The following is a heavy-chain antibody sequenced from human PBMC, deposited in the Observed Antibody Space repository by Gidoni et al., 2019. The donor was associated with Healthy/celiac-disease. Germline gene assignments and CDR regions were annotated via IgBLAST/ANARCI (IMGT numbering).Heavy chain of an antibody. J-gene: IGHJ3*02. CDR1: GCTCSSYA. Sequence: QVQLVESGGGVVKPGRALRLSWAASGCTCSSYAMHWVRQAPGKGLEWVAVLSYDGSNNYYAASVKGRFTISRDNSKNPLYLQMNSLRAEDTAVYYCAREYSSSWNDAFDIWGQGTMVTVSS. V-gene: IGHV3-30-3*01. CDR3: AREYSSSWNDAFDI. CDR2: LSYDGSNN. D-gene: IGHD6-13*01.